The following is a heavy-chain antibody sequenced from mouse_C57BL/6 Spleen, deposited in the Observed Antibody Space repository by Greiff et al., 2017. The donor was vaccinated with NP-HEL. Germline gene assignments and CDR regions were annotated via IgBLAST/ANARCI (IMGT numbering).Heavy chain of an antibody. Sequence: QVQLQQPGAELVKPGASVKISCKASGYAFSSYWMNWVKQRPGKGLEWIGQIYPGDGDTNYNGKFKGKATLTADKSSSTAYMQLSSLTSEDSAVYFCARYSNLYYFDYWGQGTTLTVSS. V-gene: IGHV1-80*01. J-gene: IGHJ2*01. CDR2: IYPGDGDT. CDR3: ARYSNLYYFDY. D-gene: IGHD2-5*01. CDR1: GYAFSSYW.